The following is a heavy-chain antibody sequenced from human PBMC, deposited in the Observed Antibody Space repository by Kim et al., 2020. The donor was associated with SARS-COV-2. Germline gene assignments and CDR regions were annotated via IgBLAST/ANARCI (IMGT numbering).Heavy chain of an antibody. CDR3: ARAVHDSGYPRYFDS. J-gene: IGHJ4*02. D-gene: IGHD3-22*01. V-gene: IGHV4-39*01. Sequence: PSLKSRVTVPLDASKNQFSLRLTSMTAADTAVYFCARAVHDSGYPRYFDSWGRGTLVTVSS.